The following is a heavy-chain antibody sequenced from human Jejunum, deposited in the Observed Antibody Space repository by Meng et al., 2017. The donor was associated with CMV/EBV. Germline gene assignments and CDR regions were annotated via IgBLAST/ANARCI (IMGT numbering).Heavy chain of an antibody. D-gene: IGHD3-3*01. J-gene: IGHJ5*02. V-gene: IGHV1-18*01. CDR1: YTVADYG. CDR2: IGAHNGNT. Sequence: YTVADYGINWVRRTPGQGLEWLGWIGAHNGNTEYAQKFQGRVTMTTDTSTSTAYMELRSLTSDDTAVYYCARDPHEFWSSYFFDPWGQGTLVTVSS. CDR3: ARDPHEFWSSYFFDP.